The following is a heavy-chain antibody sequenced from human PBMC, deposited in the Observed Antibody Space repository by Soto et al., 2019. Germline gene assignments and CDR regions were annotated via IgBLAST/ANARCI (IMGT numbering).Heavy chain of an antibody. CDR3: ATAEPRIAALFNWFDP. J-gene: IGHJ5*02. CDR1: GYTFTSYG. D-gene: IGHD6-13*01. V-gene: IGHV1-18*01. Sequence: QVQLVQSGAEVKKPGASVKVSCKASGYTFTSYGISWVRQAPGQGLEWMGWISAYNGDTNYAQKLQGRVTMTTDTSTSTAYMELRSLRSDDTAVYYCATAEPRIAALFNWFDPLGQGTLVTVSS. CDR2: ISAYNGDT.